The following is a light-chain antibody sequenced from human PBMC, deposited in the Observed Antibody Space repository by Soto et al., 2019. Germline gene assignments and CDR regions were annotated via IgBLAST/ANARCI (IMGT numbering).Light chain of an antibody. Sequence: QSALTQPPSASGSPGQSVTIPCTGTSSDVGGYDHVSWYQQHPGKAPKLMIYEVTKRPAGVPDRFSGSKSGNTASLTVSGLHAEDEADYYCSSDAGIYTEVFGTGTKLTVL. CDR2: EVT. CDR1: SSDVGGYDH. J-gene: IGLJ1*01. V-gene: IGLV2-8*01. CDR3: SSDAGIYTEV.